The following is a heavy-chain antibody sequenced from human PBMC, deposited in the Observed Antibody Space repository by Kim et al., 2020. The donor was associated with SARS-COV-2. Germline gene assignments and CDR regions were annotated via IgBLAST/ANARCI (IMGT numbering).Heavy chain of an antibody. CDR3: AKGGAARRLPGDFDI. Sequence: GGSLRLSCAASGFTFSSYAMSWVRQAPGKGLEWVSVIYSGGSSTYYADSVKGRFTISRDNSKNTLYLQMNSLRAEDTAVYYCAKGGAARRLPGDFDIWGQGTMVTVSS. D-gene: IGHD6-6*01. CDR1: GFTFSSYA. J-gene: IGHJ3*02. CDR2: IYSGGSST. V-gene: IGHV3-23*03.